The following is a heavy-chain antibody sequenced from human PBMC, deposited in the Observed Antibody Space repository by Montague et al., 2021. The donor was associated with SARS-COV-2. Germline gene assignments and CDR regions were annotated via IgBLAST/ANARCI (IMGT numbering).Heavy chain of an antibody. Sequence: SETLSLTCAVHGGSFSTYSWNWIRQPPGKGLEWIGEIHHGGSTNYNPSLKSRVTISADTSKNQFSLKLTSVAAADTAVYYCAGLGDGVVPSPILGVGPYYAYYYMDVWVQGTTVTVSS. CDR2: IHHGGST. V-gene: IGHV4-34*01. CDR3: AGLGDGVVPSPILGVGPYYAYYYMDV. J-gene: IGHJ6*03. D-gene: IGHD3-10*01. CDR1: GGSFSTYS.